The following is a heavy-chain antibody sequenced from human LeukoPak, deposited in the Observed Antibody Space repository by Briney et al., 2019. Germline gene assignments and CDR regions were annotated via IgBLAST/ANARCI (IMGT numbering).Heavy chain of an antibody. Sequence: ASVKVSCKASGYTFTGYYMHWVRQAPGQGLEWMGWINPNSGGTNYAQKFQGRVTMTRDTSISTAYMELSRLRSGDTAVYYCASLKNYYDSSGYLVTDAFDIWGQGTMVTVSS. J-gene: IGHJ3*02. D-gene: IGHD3-22*01. V-gene: IGHV1-2*02. CDR3: ASLKNYYDSSGYLVTDAFDI. CDR1: GYTFTGYY. CDR2: INPNSGGT.